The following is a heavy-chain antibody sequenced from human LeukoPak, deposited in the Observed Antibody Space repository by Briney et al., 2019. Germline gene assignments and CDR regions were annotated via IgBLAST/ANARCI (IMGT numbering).Heavy chain of an antibody. CDR1: GFTFSSYA. CDR2: ISSNGGST. V-gene: IGHV3-64*01. Sequence: GGSLRLSCAASGFTFSSYAMHWVRQAPGKGLEYVSAISSNGGSTYYANSVKGRFTISRDNSKNTLYLQMGSLRAEDMAVYYCARAPLYYYDSSGYNDYWGQGTLVTVSS. D-gene: IGHD3-22*01. J-gene: IGHJ4*02. CDR3: ARAPLYYYDSSGYNDY.